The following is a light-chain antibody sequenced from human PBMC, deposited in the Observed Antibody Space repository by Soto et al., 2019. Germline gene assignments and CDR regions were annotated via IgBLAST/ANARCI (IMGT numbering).Light chain of an antibody. CDR1: QSVSSY. CDR2: DAP. CDR3: QQRAGWPHA. V-gene: IGKV3-11*01. Sequence: EIVLTQSPATLSLSPGERATLSCRGSQSVSSYLVWYQQTPGQAPRLLIHDAPNRATGIPARFSGSGSGTDFTLTISSLEPEDSAVYYCQQRAGWPHAFGQGTKLEIK. J-gene: IGKJ2*01.